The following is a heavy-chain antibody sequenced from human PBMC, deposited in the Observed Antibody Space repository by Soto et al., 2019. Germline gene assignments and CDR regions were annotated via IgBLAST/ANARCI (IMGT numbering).Heavy chain of an antibody. D-gene: IGHD3-10*01. CDR3: ARVLYYGSGSYSPYGMDV. V-gene: IGHV1-69*01. CDR2: VSPPFRTS. Sequence: QVQLVQSGAEVKKPGSSVKVSCKTSGVSFNNNGIGWVRQAPGHGLEWMGGVSPPFRTSNYARKCQGRISITADASTGTVNMELSSLTSEDTAQYYCARVLYYGSGSYSPYGMDVWGKGTKVNVSS. CDR1: GVSFNNNG. J-gene: IGHJ6*04.